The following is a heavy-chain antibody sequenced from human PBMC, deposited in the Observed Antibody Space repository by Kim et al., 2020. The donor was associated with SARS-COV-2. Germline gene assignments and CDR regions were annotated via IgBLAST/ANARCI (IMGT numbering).Heavy chain of an antibody. D-gene: IGHD6-19*01. CDR2: ITL. V-gene: IGHV3-11*04. J-gene: IGHJ4*02. Sequence: ITLCYADSVKVRVTVTTNNAKNSLYLQMNSLGAEDTAVYYCATGSGVLDYWGQGTLVTVAS. CDR3: ATGSGVLDY.